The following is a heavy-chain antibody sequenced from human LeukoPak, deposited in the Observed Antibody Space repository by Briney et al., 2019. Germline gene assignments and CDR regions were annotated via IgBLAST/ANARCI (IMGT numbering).Heavy chain of an antibody. CDR2: TTYDEGNK. CDR3: AKDRANAWTSDY. D-gene: IGHD3/OR15-3a*01. J-gene: IGHJ4*02. CDR1: GFTFSNYA. V-gene: IGHV3-30*02. Sequence: PGGSLRLSCAASGFTFSNYAMYWVRQAAGKGLEWVAFTTYDEGNKYYADSVKGRFTISRDNSKNTLYLQMNSLRPEDTAVYYCAKDRANAWTSDYWGQGTLVTVSS.